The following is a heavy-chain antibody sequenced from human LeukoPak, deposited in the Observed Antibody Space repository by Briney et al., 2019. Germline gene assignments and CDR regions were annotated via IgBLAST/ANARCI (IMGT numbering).Heavy chain of an antibody. CDR1: GFTFRNYW. V-gene: IGHV3-7*01. Sequence: TGGSLRLSCVFSGFTFRNYWMKWVRQAPGKGLEWVASINEDGSGKYSMDSVKDRVTISRDNAKNSLDLQINSLTVEDTAIYYCVRDDGDVWGKGTTVTVSS. CDR3: VRDDGDV. J-gene: IGHJ6*04. CDR2: INEDGSGK.